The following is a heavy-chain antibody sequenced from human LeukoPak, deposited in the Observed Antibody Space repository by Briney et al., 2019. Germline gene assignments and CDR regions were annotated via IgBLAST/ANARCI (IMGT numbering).Heavy chain of an antibody. CDR1: GFTFSSYS. V-gene: IGHV3-21*01. CDR2: ISSSSSYI. CDR3: VRVRPVADHLPDY. D-gene: IGHD3-3*02. J-gene: IGHJ4*02. Sequence: MAGGSLRLSCAASGFTFSSYSMNWVRRAPGKGLEWVSSISSSSSYIYYADSVKGRFTISRDNAKNSLYLQMNSLRAEDTAVYYCVRVRPVADHLPDYWGQGTLVTVSS.